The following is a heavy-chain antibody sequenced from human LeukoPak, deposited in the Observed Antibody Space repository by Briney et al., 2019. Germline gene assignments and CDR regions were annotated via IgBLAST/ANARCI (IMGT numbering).Heavy chain of an antibody. Sequence: ASVKVSCKASGYIFTSYGISWVRQAPGQGLEWWGWFSPYNGNTNYAQKFQGRVTMTTDTSTSTAYMELRSLRSDDTAMYYCASSKWSAGGDYYHYMDVWGKGTTVTVSS. V-gene: IGHV1-18*01. J-gene: IGHJ6*03. D-gene: IGHD6-13*01. CDR2: FSPYNGNT. CDR1: GYIFTSYG. CDR3: ASSKWSAGGDYYHYMDV.